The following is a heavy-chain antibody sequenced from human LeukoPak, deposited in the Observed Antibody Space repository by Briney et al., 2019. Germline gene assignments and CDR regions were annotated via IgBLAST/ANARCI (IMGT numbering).Heavy chain of an antibody. J-gene: IGHJ4*02. CDR1: GYSISSGYN. D-gene: IGHD3-22*01. CDR3: ARGPPRKYYYDSSGYLFDY. V-gene: IGHV4-38-2*02. Sequence: SETLSLTCTVSGYSISSGYNWGWIRQPPGKGLEWMGSIYHSGSTYYNPSLKSRVTISVDTSKNQFSLKLSSVTAADTAVYYCARGPPRKYYYDSSGYLFDYWGQGTLVTVSS. CDR2: IYHSGST.